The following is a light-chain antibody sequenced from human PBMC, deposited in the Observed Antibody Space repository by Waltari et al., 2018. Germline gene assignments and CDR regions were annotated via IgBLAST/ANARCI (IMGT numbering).Light chain of an antibody. Sequence: EIVLKQYPATLSLSPGERATLSCRASQSVSSYLAWYQQKPGQAPRLLIYDASNRATGIPARFSGSGSGTDFTLTISSLEPEDFAVYYGQQRSNWPYTFGQGTKLEIK. J-gene: IGKJ2*01. CDR3: QQRSNWPYT. CDR2: DAS. CDR1: QSVSSY. V-gene: IGKV3-11*01.